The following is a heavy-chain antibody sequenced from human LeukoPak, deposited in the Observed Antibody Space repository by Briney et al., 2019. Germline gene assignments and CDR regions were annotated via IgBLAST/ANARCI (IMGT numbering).Heavy chain of an antibody. CDR3: ARDTWPKLGYCSGGSCLDAFDI. CDR2: IYTSGST. V-gene: IGHV4-4*07. Sequence: SETLSLTCTVSGGSISSYYWSWIRQPAGKGLEWIGRIYTSGSTNYNPSLKSRVTMSVATSKNQFSLKLSSVTAADTAVYYCARDTWPKLGYCSGGSCLDAFDIWGQGTMVTVPS. CDR1: GGSISSYY. J-gene: IGHJ3*02. D-gene: IGHD2-15*01.